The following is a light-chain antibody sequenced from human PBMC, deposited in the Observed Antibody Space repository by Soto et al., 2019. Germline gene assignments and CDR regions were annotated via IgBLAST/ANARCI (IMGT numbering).Light chain of an antibody. Sequence: EIVMTQSPATLSVSPGERATLSCRASQSVSSNLAWYQQKPGQAPRLLIYDSSTRATGIPARFSGSGSGTEFTLTISSLQSEDFAIYYCRQYNNWPETFGQGTKVEIK. CDR1: QSVSSN. V-gene: IGKV3-15*01. CDR2: DSS. CDR3: RQYNNWPET. J-gene: IGKJ1*01.